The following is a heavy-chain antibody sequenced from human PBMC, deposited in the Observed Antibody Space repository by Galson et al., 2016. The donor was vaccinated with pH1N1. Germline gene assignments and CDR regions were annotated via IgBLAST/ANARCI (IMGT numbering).Heavy chain of an antibody. J-gene: IGHJ3*02. CDR3: ARDESGYGDSFPDVFDI. CDR1: GFTFSSCG. CDR2: ILYNGNDK. V-gene: IGHV3-30*12. D-gene: IGHD4-17*01. Sequence: SLRLSCAASGFTFSSCGIYWVRQAPGKGLEWVANILYNGNDKYYADSVKGRFTISRDSSMTTVHLQMISVTVEDTAVYFCARDESGYGDSFPDVFDIWGQGTMVTVSS.